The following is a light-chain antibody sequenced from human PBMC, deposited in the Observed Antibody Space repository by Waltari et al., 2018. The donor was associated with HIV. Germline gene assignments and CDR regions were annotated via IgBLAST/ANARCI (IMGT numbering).Light chain of an antibody. Sequence: QSVLTQPPSASGTPGQRVTISCSGSSTHIGNNPVHWYQHLPGTDPKLLIYTNNQRPSGVPDRFSGSKSGTSASLAISGLQSEDEADYYWATWDDSLNGWVFGGGTKLTAL. CDR2: TNN. CDR3: ATWDDSLNGWV. V-gene: IGLV1-44*01. CDR1: STHIGNNP. J-gene: IGLJ3*02.